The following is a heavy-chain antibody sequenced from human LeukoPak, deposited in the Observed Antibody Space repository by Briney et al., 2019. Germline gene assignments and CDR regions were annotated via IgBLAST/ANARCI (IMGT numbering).Heavy chain of an antibody. V-gene: IGHV3-23*01. CDR2: ISDSGGST. Sequence: GGSLRLSCAASGFTFSSYAMNWVRQAPGKGLEWVSSISDSGGSTYYADSVKGRFTISRDNSKNTLFPQMNSLRAEDTAIYYCAKDRALHQFDYWGQGTLVTVSS. CDR3: AKDRALHQFDY. J-gene: IGHJ4*02. CDR1: GFTFSSYA.